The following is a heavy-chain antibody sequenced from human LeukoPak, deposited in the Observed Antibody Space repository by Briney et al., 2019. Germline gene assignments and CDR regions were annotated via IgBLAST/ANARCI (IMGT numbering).Heavy chain of an antibody. J-gene: IGHJ1*01. V-gene: IGHV3-64*01. CDR1: GFSFSSYA. Sequence: GGSLRLSCAASGFSFSSYAMHWVRQAPGKGLESVSAISSNGGSTNYANSVKGRFTISRDNSKNTLYLQMGSLRVEDMAVYYCARGNYYDSSGYYWEVRAEYFQHWGQGTLVTVSS. CDR3: ARGNYYDSSGYYWEVRAEYFQH. CDR2: ISSNGGST. D-gene: IGHD3-22*01.